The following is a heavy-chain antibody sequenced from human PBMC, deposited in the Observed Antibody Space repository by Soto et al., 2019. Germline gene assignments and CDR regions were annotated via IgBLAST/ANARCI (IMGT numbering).Heavy chain of an antibody. Sequence: GESLKISCKGSGYSFTSYWISWVRQMPGKGLEWMGRIDPSDSYTNYSPSFQGHVTISADKSISTAYLQWSSLKASDTAMYYCARRGLGPSSHSSSPYGHYGMDVWGQGTTVTVSS. CDR2: IDPSDSYT. CDR3: ARRGLGPSSHSSSPYGHYGMDV. J-gene: IGHJ6*02. CDR1: GYSFTSYW. D-gene: IGHD6-6*01. V-gene: IGHV5-10-1*01.